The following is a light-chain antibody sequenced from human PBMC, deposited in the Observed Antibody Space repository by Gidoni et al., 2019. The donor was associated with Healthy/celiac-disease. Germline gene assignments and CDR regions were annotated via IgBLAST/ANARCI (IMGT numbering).Light chain of an antibody. CDR2: RNN. CDR3: AAWDDSLSAWV. CDR1: SSNIGSNY. V-gene: IGLV1-47*01. J-gene: IGLJ3*02. Sequence: QSVLTQPPSASGTPGQRVTISCSGSSSNIGSNYVYWYQQLTGTAPKLLIYRNNQRHSGVPDRFSGSKYGTSASRAISGLRSEDEADYYCAAWDDSLSAWVFGGGTKLTVL.